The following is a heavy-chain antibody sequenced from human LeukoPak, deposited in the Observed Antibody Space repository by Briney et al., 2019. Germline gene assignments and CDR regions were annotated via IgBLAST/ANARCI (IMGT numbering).Heavy chain of an antibody. CDR1: GGSISSYY. V-gene: IGHV4-59*01. J-gene: IGHJ4*02. CDR3: ARFAYCGGHCWYYFDY. Sequence: SETLSLTCTVSGGSISSYYWSWIRQPPGKGLEWIGYIYSSGSTHYNPSLKSRITISVDTSKNQFSLKLSSVTAADTAVYYCARFAYCGGHCWYYFDYWGQGSLVTVSS. D-gene: IGHD2-21*02. CDR2: IYSSGST.